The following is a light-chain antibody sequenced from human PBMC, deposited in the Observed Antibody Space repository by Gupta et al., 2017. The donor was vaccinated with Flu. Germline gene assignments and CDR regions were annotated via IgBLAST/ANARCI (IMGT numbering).Light chain of an antibody. CDR3: SEWDDILVVL. CDR2: RNN. J-gene: IGLJ3*02. V-gene: IGLV1-47*01. Sequence: QSVLTQPPSASGTPGQRVTISCSGSRSNIGSNYVYWYRQFPGTAPKILIERNNQRPSGGPDFCAGDKSGTSAVTASRGLRSEDDASYCCSEWDDILVVLLGGGTKVTVL. CDR1: RSNIGSNY.